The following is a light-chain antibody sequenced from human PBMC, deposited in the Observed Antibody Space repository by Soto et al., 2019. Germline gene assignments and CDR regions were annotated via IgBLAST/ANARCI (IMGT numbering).Light chain of an antibody. CDR1: SSVVGSYNL. Sequence: QSVLTQPASVSGSPGQSITISCTGTSSVVGSYNLVSWYQQHPGKAPKLMTYEGSKRPSGVSNRFSGSMSGNTASLTISGLQAEDEADYYCCSYAGSSTYVFGTGTKVTV. CDR2: EGS. J-gene: IGLJ1*01. CDR3: CSYAGSSTYV. V-gene: IGLV2-23*01.